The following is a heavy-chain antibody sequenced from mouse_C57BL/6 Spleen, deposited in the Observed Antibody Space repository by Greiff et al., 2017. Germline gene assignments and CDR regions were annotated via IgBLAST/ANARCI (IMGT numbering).Heavy chain of an antibody. V-gene: IGHV1-15*01. CDR2: IDPETGGT. CDR1: GYTFTDYE. CDR3: TLGRGGWYFDV. Sequence: QVQLQQSGAELVRPGASVTLSCKASGYTFTDYEMHWVKQTPVHGLEWIGAIDPETGGTAYNQKFKGKAILTADKSSSTAYMELRSLTSEGSAVYYCTLGRGGWYFDVWGTGTTVTVSS. D-gene: IGHD4-1*01. J-gene: IGHJ1*03.